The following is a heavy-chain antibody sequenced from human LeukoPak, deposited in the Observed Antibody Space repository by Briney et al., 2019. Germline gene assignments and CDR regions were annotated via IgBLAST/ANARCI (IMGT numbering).Heavy chain of an antibody. CDR3: ARPKGRWLQLRGAFDY. V-gene: IGHV4-39*07. D-gene: IGHD5-24*01. Sequence: SETLSLTCTVSGGSISSSSYYWGWIRQPPGKGLEWIGSIYYSGSTNYNPSLKSRVTISVDTSKNQCSLKLSSVTAADTAVYYCARPKGRWLQLRGAFDYWGQGTLVTVSS. CDR2: IYYSGST. J-gene: IGHJ4*02. CDR1: GGSISSSSYY.